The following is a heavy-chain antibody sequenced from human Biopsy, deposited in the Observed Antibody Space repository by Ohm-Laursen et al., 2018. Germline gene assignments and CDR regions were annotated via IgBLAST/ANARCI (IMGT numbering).Heavy chain of an antibody. V-gene: IGHV3-21*01. CDR2: ISSSSDNI. CDR1: GFTLSRYR. D-gene: IGHD3-10*01. Sequence: LRLSCSASGFTLSRYRMNCVRQTPGQGLAWVSTISSSSDNIYYVDSVKGRFTISRDNAKNSLYLQMNSLRAEDTAVYYCARSRGSSGIATIYYYGMDVWGQGTTVTVSS. CDR3: ARSRGSSGIATIYYYGMDV. J-gene: IGHJ6*02.